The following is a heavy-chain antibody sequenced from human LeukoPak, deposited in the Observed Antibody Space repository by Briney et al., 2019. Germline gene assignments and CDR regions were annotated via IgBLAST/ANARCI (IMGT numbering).Heavy chain of an antibody. V-gene: IGHV4-34*01. CDR3: ARARRGFDP. Sequence: SETLSLTCAVYGLSFSGYYWSWIRQPPGKGLEWIGEINHSGSTNYNPSLKSRVTISVDTSKNQFSLKLSSVTAADTAVYYCARARRGFDPWGQGTLVTVSS. J-gene: IGHJ5*02. CDR2: INHSGST. CDR1: GLSFSGYY.